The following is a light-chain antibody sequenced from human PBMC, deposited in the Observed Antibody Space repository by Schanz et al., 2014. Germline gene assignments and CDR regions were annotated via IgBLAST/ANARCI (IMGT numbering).Light chain of an antibody. J-gene: IGKJ4*01. V-gene: IGKV3-11*01. Sequence: EIVLTQSPATLSVSPGERATLSCRASQSVSSYLAWYQQKPGQAPRLLIYDASNRATGIPDRFSGSGSGTDFTLTISRLEPEDFAVYYCQQRSDWPTFGGGTKVEIK. CDR3: QQRSDWPT. CDR2: DAS. CDR1: QSVSSY.